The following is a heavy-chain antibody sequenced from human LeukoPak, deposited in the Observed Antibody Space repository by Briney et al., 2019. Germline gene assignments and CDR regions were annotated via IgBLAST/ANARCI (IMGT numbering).Heavy chain of an antibody. CDR1: GFTFSNAW. CDR3: TTVSDFWSGYYEPPFDY. Sequence: GGSLRLSCAASGFTFSNAWMSWVRQAPGKGLEWVGRIKSKTDGGTTDYAAPVKGRFTISRDDSKNTLYLQMNSLKTEDTAVYYCTTVSDFWSGYYEPPFDYWGQGTLATVSS. J-gene: IGHJ4*02. V-gene: IGHV3-15*01. CDR2: IKSKTDGGTT. D-gene: IGHD3-3*01.